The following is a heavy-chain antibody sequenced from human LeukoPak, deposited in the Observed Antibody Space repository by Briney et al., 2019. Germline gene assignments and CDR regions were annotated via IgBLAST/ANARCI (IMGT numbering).Heavy chain of an antibody. V-gene: IGHV7-4-1*02. Sequence: ASVKVSCKASGYTFTSYAMNWVRQAPGQGLEWRGWINTNTGNPTYAQGFTGRFVFSLDTSVSTAYLQISSLKAEDTAVYYCARLPYDYVWGTHPQDVCGKGTTVTVSS. CDR2: INTNTGNP. D-gene: IGHD3-16*01. CDR1: GYTFTSYA. CDR3: ARLPYDYVWGTHPQDV. J-gene: IGHJ6*04.